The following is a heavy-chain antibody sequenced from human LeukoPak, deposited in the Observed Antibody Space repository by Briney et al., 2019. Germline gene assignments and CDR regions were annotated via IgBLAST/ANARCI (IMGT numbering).Heavy chain of an antibody. CDR3: AKDIYVVATMAYFDY. Sequence: GGSLRLSCAASGFTFDDYAMHWVRQAPGKGLEWVSGISWNSGSIGYADSVKGRFTISRDNAKNSLYLQMYSLRAEDTALYYCAKDIYVVATMAYFDYWGQGTLVTVSS. CDR1: GFTFDDYA. J-gene: IGHJ4*02. CDR2: ISWNSGSI. V-gene: IGHV3-9*01. D-gene: IGHD5-12*01.